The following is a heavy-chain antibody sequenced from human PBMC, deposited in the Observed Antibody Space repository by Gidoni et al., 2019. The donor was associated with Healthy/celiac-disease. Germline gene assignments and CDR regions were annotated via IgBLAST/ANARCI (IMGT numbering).Heavy chain of an antibody. Sequence: EVQLVESGGGLVKHGGSLRLSCAASGFTFSNAWRSWVRQAPGKGLEWVGRIKSKTDGGTTDYAAPVKGRFTISRDDSKNTLYLQMNSLKTEDTAVYYCTTGSYDFWSGYVAAGYWGQGTLVTVSS. CDR2: IKSKTDGGTT. CDR1: GFTFSNAW. J-gene: IGHJ4*02. D-gene: IGHD3-3*01. CDR3: TTGSYDFWSGYVAAGY. V-gene: IGHV3-15*01.